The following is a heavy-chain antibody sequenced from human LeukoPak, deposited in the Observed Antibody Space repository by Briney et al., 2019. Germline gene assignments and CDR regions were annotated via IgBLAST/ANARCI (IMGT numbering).Heavy chain of an antibody. CDR3: AKGGANNLYYFDY. J-gene: IGHJ4*02. Sequence: PGGSLRLSCAASGFTFSSYAMSWVRQAPGKGLEWVSAISGSGGSTYYADSVKGRFNISRDNSKNTLYLQMNSLRAEDTAVYYCAKGGANNLYYFDYWGQETLVTVSS. CDR1: GFTFSSYA. D-gene: IGHD1-26*01. V-gene: IGHV3-23*01. CDR2: ISGSGGST.